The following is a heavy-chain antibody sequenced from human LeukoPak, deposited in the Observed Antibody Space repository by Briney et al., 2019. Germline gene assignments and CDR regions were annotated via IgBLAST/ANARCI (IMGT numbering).Heavy chain of an antibody. V-gene: IGHV3-48*03. J-gene: IGHJ4*02. CDR3: ARGVPARRFDY. CDR1: GFSFSNYE. Sequence: PGGSLRLSCAASGFSFSNYEMKWVRQAPGKGLEWVSYISSSGSTTYYADSVKGRFTISRDNAKNSLSLQMNSRRVEDTAVYYCARGVPARRFDYWGQGTLVTVSS. CDR2: ISSSGSTT.